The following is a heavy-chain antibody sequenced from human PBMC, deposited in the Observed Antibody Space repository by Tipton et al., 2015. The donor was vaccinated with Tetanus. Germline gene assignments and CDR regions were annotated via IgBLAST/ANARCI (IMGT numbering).Heavy chain of an antibody. CDR3: ARYSIVATSNNWFDP. D-gene: IGHD5-12*01. J-gene: IGHJ5*02. CDR2: IHPSGSV. V-gene: IGHV4-34*01. CDR1: GGSFSGYY. Sequence: TLSLTCAVYGGSFSGYYCTWIRQSPGKGLEWIGEIHPSGSVNYNPSLKSRVTILLDTSENQFSLKLSSVTAADTAVYYCARYSIVATSNNWFDPWGQGTLVTVSS.